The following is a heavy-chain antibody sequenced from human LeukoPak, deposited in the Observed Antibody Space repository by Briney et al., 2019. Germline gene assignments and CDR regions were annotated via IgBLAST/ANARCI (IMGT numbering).Heavy chain of an antibody. V-gene: IGHV4-59*01. Sequence: SETLSLTCTVSGGSISIYYWSWIRQPPGKGLEWIGYIYYSGSTNYNPSLKSRVTISVDTSKNQFSLKLSSVTAADTAVYYCARYPAAVVAAMGFDYWGQGTLVTVSS. CDR2: IYYSGST. J-gene: IGHJ4*02. D-gene: IGHD2-15*01. CDR3: ARYPAAVVAAMGFDY. CDR1: GGSISIYY.